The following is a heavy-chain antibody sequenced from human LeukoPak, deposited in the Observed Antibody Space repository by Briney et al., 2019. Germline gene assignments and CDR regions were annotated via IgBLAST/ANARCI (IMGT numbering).Heavy chain of an antibody. D-gene: IGHD2-21*01. CDR2: ISKDGSKE. V-gene: IGHV3-30*19. CDR3: AKGNRGIADPDS. CDR1: GFTFSNYG. J-gene: IGHJ4*02. Sequence: PGGSLRLSCAASGFTFSNYGMHWARQAPGKGLEWVAVISKDGSKEDYADSVKGRFSISRDNSKNMLYLQMNSLRAEDTAVYYCAKGNRGIADPDSWGQGTLVTVSS.